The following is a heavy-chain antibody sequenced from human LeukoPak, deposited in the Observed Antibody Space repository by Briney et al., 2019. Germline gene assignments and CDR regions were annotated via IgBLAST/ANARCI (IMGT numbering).Heavy chain of an antibody. V-gene: IGHV1-46*01. CDR3: ARPYAPRTYGDNFPIAFDI. CDR2: INPSGGST. CDR1: GYTFTSYY. Sequence: PGASVKVSCKASGYTFTSYYMHWVRQAPGQGLEWMGIINPSGGSTSYAQKFQGRVAMTRDTSTSTVYMELSSLRSEDTAVYYCARPYAPRTYGDNFPIAFDIWGQGTMVTVSS. J-gene: IGHJ3*02. D-gene: IGHD4-23*01.